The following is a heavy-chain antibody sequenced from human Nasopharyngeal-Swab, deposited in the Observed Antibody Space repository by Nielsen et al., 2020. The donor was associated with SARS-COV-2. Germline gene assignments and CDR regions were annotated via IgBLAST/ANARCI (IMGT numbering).Heavy chain of an antibody. Sequence: SETLSLTCTVSGGSISSYYWSWIRQPPGKGLEWIGYIYYSGSTNYNPSLKSRVTISVDTSKNQFSLKLSSVTAADTAVYYCARDARLRGYGGYAYDYWGQGTLVTVSS. D-gene: IGHD5-12*01. J-gene: IGHJ4*02. V-gene: IGHV4-59*01. CDR3: ARDARLRGYGGYAYDY. CDR2: IYYSGST. CDR1: GGSISSYY.